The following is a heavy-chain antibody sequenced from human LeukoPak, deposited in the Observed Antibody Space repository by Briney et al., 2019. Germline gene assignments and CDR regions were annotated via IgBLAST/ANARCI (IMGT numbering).Heavy chain of an antibody. Sequence: ASVKVSGKASGYTFTNYPMHWVRQAPGQRLEWMGWINAGNGNTKYSQKFQVRVTITRDTSASTAYMELSSLRSEDTAVYYCARESVSFDYWGQGTLVTVSS. CDR3: ARESVSFDY. J-gene: IGHJ4*02. V-gene: IGHV1-3*01. CDR1: GYTFTNYP. CDR2: INAGNGNT.